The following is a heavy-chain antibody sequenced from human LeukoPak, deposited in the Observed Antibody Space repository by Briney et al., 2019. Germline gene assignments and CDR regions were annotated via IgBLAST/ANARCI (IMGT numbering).Heavy chain of an antibody. CDR1: GFTFSDYY. CDR3: ARDAPGNTALDY. J-gene: IGHJ4*02. CDR2: ISSSGSAR. Sequence: PGGPLGLSCAASGFTFSDYYMSWIRQAPGKGLEWVSYISSSGSARYYADSVKGRFTISRDNAKNSLYLQMNSLRAEDTAVYYCARDAPGNTALDYWGQGTLVTVSS. D-gene: IGHD5-18*01. V-gene: IGHV3-11*04.